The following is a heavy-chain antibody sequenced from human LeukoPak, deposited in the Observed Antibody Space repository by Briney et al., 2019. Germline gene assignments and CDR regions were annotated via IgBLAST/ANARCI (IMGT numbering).Heavy chain of an antibody. CDR3: AKTDYDSSGYYPAN. J-gene: IGHJ4*02. D-gene: IGHD3-22*01. CDR2: ISYDGSNK. V-gene: IGHV3-30*18. Sequence: GGSLRLSCAASGFTFSSYGMHWVRQAPGKGLEWVAVISYDGSNKYYADSEKGRFTISRDNSKNTLYLQMNSLRAEDTAVYYCAKTDYDSSGYYPANWGQGTLVTVSS. CDR1: GFTFSSYG.